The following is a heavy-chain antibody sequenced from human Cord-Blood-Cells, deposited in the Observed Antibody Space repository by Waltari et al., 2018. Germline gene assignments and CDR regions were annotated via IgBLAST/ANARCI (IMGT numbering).Heavy chain of an antibody. CDR1: GFTFSSYA. CDR2: ISGSGGST. D-gene: IGHD6-6*01. Sequence: EVQLLESGGGLVQPGGSLRLSCAASGFTFSSYAMSWVRQAPGKGLEWVAAISGSGGSTYYADSVNARFTISRDNSKNTLYLQMNSLRAEDTAVYYCAKPVASIAARDAFDIWGQGTMVTVSS. J-gene: IGHJ3*02. CDR3: AKPVASIAARDAFDI. V-gene: IGHV3-23*01.